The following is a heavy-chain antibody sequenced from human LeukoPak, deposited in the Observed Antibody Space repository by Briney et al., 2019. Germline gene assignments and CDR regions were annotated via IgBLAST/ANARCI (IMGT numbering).Heavy chain of an antibody. CDR3: AKWASDNRAFDL. D-gene: IGHD2-8*01. CDR2: GNDSGNT. CDR1: GPSQTSYY. V-gene: IGHV4-59*08. J-gene: IGHJ4*02. Sequence: AETLSLTCSVCGPSQTSYYWNWLRQAPGQAPVWIGYGNDSGNTKYNPPLKGRVTISVDTSKNQFSLRLSSVTAADTAVYFCAKWASDNRAFDLWGQGTLVTVSS.